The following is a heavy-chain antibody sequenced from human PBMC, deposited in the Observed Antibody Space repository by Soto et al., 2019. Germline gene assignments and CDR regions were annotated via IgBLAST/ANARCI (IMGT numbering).Heavy chain of an antibody. CDR2: IYDSGST. Sequence: PSETLSLTCTVSGGSISSYYLSWIRQPPGKGLEWIGYIYDSGSTNYNPSLKSRVAISVDTSKNQFSLKLSSVTAADTAVYYCARGAETYYDFWSGYYPPMGFDYWGQGTLVTVSS. V-gene: IGHV4-59*01. CDR1: GGSISSYY. CDR3: ARGAETYYDFWSGYYPPMGFDY. J-gene: IGHJ4*02. D-gene: IGHD3-3*01.